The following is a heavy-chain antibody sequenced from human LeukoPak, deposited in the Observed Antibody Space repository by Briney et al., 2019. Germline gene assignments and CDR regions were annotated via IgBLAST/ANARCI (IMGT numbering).Heavy chain of an antibody. Sequence: SGESLRLSCAASGFTFSNYWMTWVRQAPGKGLEWVANMNQDGSGKYHVDSAKGRFAISRDNAKNSLYLQMNSLRAEDTAVYYCAKVPGAGVAIWGQGTMVTVSS. J-gene: IGHJ3*02. D-gene: IGHD3-3*01. CDR1: GFTFSNYW. V-gene: IGHV3-7*03. CDR3: AKVPGAGVAI. CDR2: MNQDGSGK.